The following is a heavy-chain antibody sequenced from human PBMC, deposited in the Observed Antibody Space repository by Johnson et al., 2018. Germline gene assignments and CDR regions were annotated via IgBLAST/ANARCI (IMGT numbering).Heavy chain of an antibody. Sequence: QVQLVESGGGVVQPGRSLRLSCAASGFTFSSYGMHWVRQAPGKGLEWVAVISYDGSYKYYADSVKGRFTISRDNSKNTLYLQMNSLRAEDTAVYYCARGGRLGYYYGMDVWGQGTTVTVSS. CDR1: GFTFSSYG. J-gene: IGHJ6*02. CDR3: ARGGRLGYYYGMDV. D-gene: IGHD6-25*01. CDR2: ISYDGSYK. V-gene: IGHV3-30*03.